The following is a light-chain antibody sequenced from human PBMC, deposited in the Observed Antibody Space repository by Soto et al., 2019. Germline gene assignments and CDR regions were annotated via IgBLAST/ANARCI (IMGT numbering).Light chain of an antibody. CDR2: QDS. J-gene: IGLJ1*01. CDR3: QAWDSNTHNYV. CDR1: KLGDKY. Sequence: SYELTQPPSVSVSPGQTASITCSGDKLGDKYACWYQQKPGQSPVLVIYQDSKRPSGIPERFSGSNSGNTATLTISGTQAMDEADYYCQAWDSNTHNYVFGTGTKLTVL. V-gene: IGLV3-1*01.